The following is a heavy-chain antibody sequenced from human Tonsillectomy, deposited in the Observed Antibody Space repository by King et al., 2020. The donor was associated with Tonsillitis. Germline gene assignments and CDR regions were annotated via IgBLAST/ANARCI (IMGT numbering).Heavy chain of an antibody. J-gene: IGHJ6*02. CDR1: GFTFSSYA. CDR2: ISGSGGST. D-gene: IGHD2-2*02. CDR3: AKGGYCSSTSCYTIREYYSYGMDV. Sequence: EVQLVESGGGLVQPGGSLRLSCAASGFTFSSYAMSWVRQAPGKGLEWVSAISGSGGSTYYADSVKGRVTISRDNSKNTLYLQMNSLRAEDTAVYYCAKGGYCSSTSCYTIREYYSYGMDVWGQGTTVPVSS. V-gene: IGHV3-23*04.